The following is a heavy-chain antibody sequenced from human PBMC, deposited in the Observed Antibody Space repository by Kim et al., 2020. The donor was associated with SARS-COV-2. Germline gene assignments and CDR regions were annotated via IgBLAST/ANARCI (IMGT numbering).Heavy chain of an antibody. V-gene: IGHV4-59*01. CDR2: IYYSGST. D-gene: IGHD1-26*01. J-gene: IGHJ5*02. CDR3: ARGIVGATTEAVWFDP. CDR1: GGSISSYY. Sequence: SETLSLTCTVSGGSISSYYWSWIRQPPGKGLEWIGYIYYSGSTNYNPSLKSRVTISVDTSKNQFSLKLSSVTAADTAVYYCARGIVGATTEAVWFDPWGQGTLVTVSS.